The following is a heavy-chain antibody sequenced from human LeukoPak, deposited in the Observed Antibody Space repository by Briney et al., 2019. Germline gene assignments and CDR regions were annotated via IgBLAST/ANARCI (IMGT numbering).Heavy chain of an antibody. Sequence: GGSLRLSCAASGFTFSSYAMSRVRQAPGKGLEWVSAISGSGGSTYYADSVKGRFTISRDNSKNTLYLQMNSLRAEDTAVYYCAKGPLPLYYYDSSGPDYWGQGTLVTVSS. CDR1: GFTFSSYA. CDR2: ISGSGGST. CDR3: AKGPLPLYYYDSSGPDY. D-gene: IGHD3-22*01. J-gene: IGHJ4*02. V-gene: IGHV3-23*01.